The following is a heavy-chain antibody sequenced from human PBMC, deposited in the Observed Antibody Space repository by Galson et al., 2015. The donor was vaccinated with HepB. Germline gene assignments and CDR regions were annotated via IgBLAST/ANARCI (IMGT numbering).Heavy chain of an antibody. D-gene: IGHD6-13*01. V-gene: IGHV3-23*01. CDR2: ISGSGGST. CDR3: ARGQIAAAL. CDR1: GFTFSSYA. J-gene: IGHJ4*02. Sequence: SLRLSCAASGFTFSSYAMGWVRQAPGKGLEWISAISGSGGSTYYADSVTGRFTISRDNSKNTLYLQMNSLRAEDTAVYYCARGQIAAALWGQGTLVTVSS.